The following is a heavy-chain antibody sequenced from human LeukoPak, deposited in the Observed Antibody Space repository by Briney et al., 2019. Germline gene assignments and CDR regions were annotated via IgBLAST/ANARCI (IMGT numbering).Heavy chain of an antibody. CDR1: GFTFSDYY. D-gene: IGHD1-1*01. V-gene: IGHV3-11*06. CDR3: AREGGWNDFDY. CDR2: ISSSSSYT. Sequence: GGSLLLSCAASGFTFSDYYMSWTRQAPGKGLEWVSYISSSSSYTNYADSGKGRFTFSRDNARNSLYLQMNSLRADDTAIYYCAREGGWNDFDYWGQGTLVTVSS. J-gene: IGHJ4*02.